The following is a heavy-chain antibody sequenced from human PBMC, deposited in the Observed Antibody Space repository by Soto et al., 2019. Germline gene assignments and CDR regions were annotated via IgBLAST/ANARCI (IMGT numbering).Heavy chain of an antibody. V-gene: IGHV3-30*03. CDR3: ARGTIVARQHLAY. CDR1: GFTFSSYA. J-gene: IGHJ4*02. D-gene: IGHD1-1*01. CDR2: ISIRGGDE. Sequence: QVQLVESGGGVVQPGKSLRLSCAASGFTFSSYAMHWARQAPGKGLEWVTVISIRGGDEYYAESVRGRFTISRDESKNTLHLQMDSLRVEDTAVYYCARGTIVARQHLAYCGQGTLVTVSS.